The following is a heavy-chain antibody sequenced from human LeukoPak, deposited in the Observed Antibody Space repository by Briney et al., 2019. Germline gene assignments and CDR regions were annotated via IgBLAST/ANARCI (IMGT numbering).Heavy chain of an antibody. CDR3: ARPTFDDHYYMDV. CDR2: IYPGDFDI. CDR1: GYSFTSYW. Sequence: GESLKISCKGSGYSFTSYWIGWVRQMPGKGLEWMGIIYPGDFDIRYSPSFQGQVTISADKSISTAYLQWSSLKASDTAMYYCARPTFDDHYYMDVWGKGTTVTISS. V-gene: IGHV5-51*01. D-gene: IGHD3-16*01. J-gene: IGHJ6*03.